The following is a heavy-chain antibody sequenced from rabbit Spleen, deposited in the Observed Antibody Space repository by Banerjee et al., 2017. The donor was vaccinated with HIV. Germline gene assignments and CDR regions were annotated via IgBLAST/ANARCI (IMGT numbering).Heavy chain of an antibody. D-gene: IGHD7-1*01. J-gene: IGHJ4*01. V-gene: IGHV1S40*01. Sequence: QSLQESGGGLVQPGGSLKLSCKASGFSLVYNNVICWVRQAPGKGLEWIACIFAGSSDYTYYPTGAKGRFTISKPSSTTVTLQMTSLTAADTATYFCARGSTGGVHGWLDNFNLWGPGTLVTVS. CDR3: ARGSTGGVHGWLDNFNL. CDR2: IFAGSSDYT. CDR1: GFSLVYNNV.